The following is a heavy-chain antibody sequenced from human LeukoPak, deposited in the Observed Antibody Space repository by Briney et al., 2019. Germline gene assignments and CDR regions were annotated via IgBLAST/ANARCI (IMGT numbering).Heavy chain of an antibody. D-gene: IGHD6-19*01. CDR3: TRLHNSGWTGY. V-gene: IGHV3-7*01. CDR1: GFTFTSYW. CDR2: IKQDGSEK. J-gene: IGHJ4*02. Sequence: GGSLRLSCAASGFTFTSYWMSWVRQAPGKGLEWVANIKQDGSEKHCVDSVKGRFTISRDNTKNSLYLQMNSLRADDTAVYYCTRLHNSGWTGYWGQGTLVTVSS.